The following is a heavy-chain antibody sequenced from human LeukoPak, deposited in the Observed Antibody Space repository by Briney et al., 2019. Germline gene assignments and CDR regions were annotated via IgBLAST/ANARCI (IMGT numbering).Heavy chain of an antibody. V-gene: IGHV4-59*01. CDR2: IYYSGGT. Sequence: SETLSLTCTVSGGAISSYYWSRIRQPPGKGLEWIGYIYYSGGTKYNPSLMSRVTISVDRAQNQFSLSLSSVTAADTAVYYCARDGLYDSSGYYMDSWGQGTLVIVSS. J-gene: IGHJ4*02. D-gene: IGHD3-22*01. CDR3: ARDGLYDSSGYYMDS. CDR1: GGAISSYY.